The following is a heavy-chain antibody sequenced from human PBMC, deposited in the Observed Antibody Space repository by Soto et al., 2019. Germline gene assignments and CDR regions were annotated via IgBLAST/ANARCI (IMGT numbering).Heavy chain of an antibody. CDR2: INPNSGGT. D-gene: IGHD2-15*01. J-gene: IGHJ3*02. CDR3: ARLGCSGGSCYPNNDAFDI. CDR1: GYTFTGYY. V-gene: IGHV1-2*04. Sequence: QVPLVQSGAEVKKPGASVMVSCKASGYTFTGYYMHWVRQAPGQGLEWMGWINPNSGGTNYAQKFQGWVTMTRDTSISTAYMELSRLRSDDTAVYYCARLGCSGGSCYPNNDAFDIWGQGTMVTVSS.